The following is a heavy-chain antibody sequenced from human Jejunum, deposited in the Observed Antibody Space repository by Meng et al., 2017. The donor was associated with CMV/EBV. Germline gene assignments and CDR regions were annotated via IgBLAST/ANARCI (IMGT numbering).Heavy chain of an antibody. CDR1: GFIFKRYF. V-gene: IGHV3-64*02. D-gene: IGHD3-3*01. Sequence: YGFIFKRYFMCWARRDAGKGLEYISGISSNRVKTYYTDSVKGRFTISRDDSESTLYLQMDRLRVEDTAVYYCARDRTIYGDTPKYWGQGTLVTVSS. J-gene: IGHJ4*02. CDR2: ISSNRVKT. CDR3: ARDRTIYGDTPKY.